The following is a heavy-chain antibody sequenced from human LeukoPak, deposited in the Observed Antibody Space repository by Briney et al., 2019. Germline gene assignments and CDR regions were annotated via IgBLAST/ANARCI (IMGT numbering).Heavy chain of an antibody. CDR1: GGSISSYY. CDR2: IYYSGST. V-gene: IGHV4-59*01. J-gene: IGHJ3*02. D-gene: IGHD3-9*01. Sequence: SETLSLTCTVSGGSISSYYWSWIRQPPGKGREWIGYIYYSGSTNYNPSLKSRVNISVDTSKNQFSLKLSSVTAADTAVYYCAREGGYDILTGYYHDAFDIWGQGTMVTVSS. CDR3: AREGGYDILTGYYHDAFDI.